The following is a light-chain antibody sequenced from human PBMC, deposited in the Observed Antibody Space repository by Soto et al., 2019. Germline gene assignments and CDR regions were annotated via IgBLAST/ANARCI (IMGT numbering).Light chain of an antibody. CDR3: QQYDSYWS. V-gene: IGKV1-5*01. CDR2: DVS. J-gene: IGKJ1*01. Sequence: DIQMTQSPSTLSASVGDRVTITCRASQNIRNWLAWYQQKPGQAPKLLIYDVSSLESGVPPRFSGSGSGTEFTLTISSLQPDDSSTYYCQQYDSYWSFGQGTKVELK. CDR1: QNIRNW.